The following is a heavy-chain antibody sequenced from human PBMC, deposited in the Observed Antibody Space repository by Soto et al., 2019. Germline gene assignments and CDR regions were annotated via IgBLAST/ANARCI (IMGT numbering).Heavy chain of an antibody. CDR1: GGSISSGGYY. CDR3: ARHYYDNSGINWFDP. Sequence: ASETLSLTCTVSGGSISSGGYYWGWIRQHPGKGLEWIGYISYSGSTYYNPSLKSRVTISVDTSKKQFSMELSTVTAADTAVYYCARHYYDNSGINWFDPWGQGTLVTVSS. D-gene: IGHD3-22*01. V-gene: IGHV4-31*03. J-gene: IGHJ5*02. CDR2: ISYSGST.